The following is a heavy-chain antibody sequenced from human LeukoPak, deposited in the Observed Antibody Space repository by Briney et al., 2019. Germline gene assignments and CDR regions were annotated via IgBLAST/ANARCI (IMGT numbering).Heavy chain of an antibody. D-gene: IGHD3-22*01. CDR3: ARGVVDSSGYYENFDY. Sequence: ASVKVSCKASGYTFTSYDINWVRQATGQGLEWMGWMNPNSGNTGYAQKFQGRVTMTRNTSISTAYMELSSLRSEDTAVYYCARGVVDSSGYYENFDYWGQGTLVTVSS. CDR1: GYTFTSYD. J-gene: IGHJ4*02. V-gene: IGHV1-8*02. CDR2: MNPNSGNT.